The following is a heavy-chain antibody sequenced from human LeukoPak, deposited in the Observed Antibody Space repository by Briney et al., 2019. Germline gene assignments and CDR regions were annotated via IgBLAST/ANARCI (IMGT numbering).Heavy chain of an antibody. J-gene: IGHJ4*02. Sequence: GGSLILSCAASGFTFSGYWMTWVRQAPGKGLEWVANIKQDGSEKYYVDSVKGRFTISRDNAKNSLYLQMNRLRAEDTAVYYCARDPGGPLSTFDYWGQGTLVTVSS. CDR1: GFTFSGYW. CDR3: ARDPGGPLSTFDY. CDR2: IKQDGSEK. V-gene: IGHV3-7*05. D-gene: IGHD4-23*01.